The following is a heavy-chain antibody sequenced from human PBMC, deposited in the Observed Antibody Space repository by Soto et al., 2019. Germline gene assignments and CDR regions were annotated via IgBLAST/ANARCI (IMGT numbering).Heavy chain of an antibody. Sequence: ASVRVSCKVSGYTLAELSMHWVRQAPGKGLEWMGGFDPEDGETIYAQKFQGRVTMTEDTSTDTAYMELSSLRSEDTAVYFFASFGVRGPYFDYWGQGSLVTVSS. CDR1: GYTLAELS. J-gene: IGHJ4*02. D-gene: IGHD3-10*01. CDR3: ASFGVRGPYFDY. V-gene: IGHV1-24*01. CDR2: FDPEDGET.